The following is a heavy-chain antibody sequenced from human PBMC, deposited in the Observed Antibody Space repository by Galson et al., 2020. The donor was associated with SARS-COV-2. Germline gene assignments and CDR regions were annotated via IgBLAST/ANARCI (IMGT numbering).Heavy chain of an antibody. CDR2: IIPILGIA. D-gene: IGHD3-10*01. V-gene: IGHV1-69*10. Sequence: SVKVSCKASGGTFSSYAISWVRQAPGQGLKWMGGIIPILGIANYAQKFQGRVTITADKSTSTAYMELSSLRSEDTAVYYCATYYGSGSYPTIYYYYYGMDVWGQGTTVTVSS. CDR3: ATYYGSGSYPTIYYYYYGMDV. J-gene: IGHJ6*02. CDR1: GGTFSSYA.